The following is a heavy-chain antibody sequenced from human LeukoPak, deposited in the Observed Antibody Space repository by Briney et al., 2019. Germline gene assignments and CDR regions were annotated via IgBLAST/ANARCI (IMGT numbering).Heavy chain of an antibody. CDR3: ARTPILTSYYNNYYYYGMDV. CDR2: INWNGGST. J-gene: IGHJ6*02. V-gene: IGHV3-20*01. CDR1: GFTFDDYG. D-gene: IGHD3-9*01. Sequence: GGSLTLSCAASGFTFDDYGMSWVRQAPGKGLEWVSGINWNGGSTGYADSVKGRFTISRDNAKNSLYLQMNSLRADDTALYHCARTPILTSYYNNYYYYGMDVWGQGTTVTVSS.